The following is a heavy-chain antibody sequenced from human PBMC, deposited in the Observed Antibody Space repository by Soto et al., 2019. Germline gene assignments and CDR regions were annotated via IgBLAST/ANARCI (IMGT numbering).Heavy chain of an antibody. Sequence: QVQLVQSGAEVKKPGSSVKVSCKASGGTFSSYTISWVRQAPGQGLEWMGRIIPILGIANYAQKFQGRVTITAAKSTSTAYMELRSLRSEDRAVYYCAREEGESSGPERGMDVWGQGTTVTVSS. V-gene: IGHV1-69*02. CDR3: AREEGESSGPERGMDV. D-gene: IGHD3-10*01. CDR2: IIPILGIA. CDR1: GGTFSSYT. J-gene: IGHJ6*02.